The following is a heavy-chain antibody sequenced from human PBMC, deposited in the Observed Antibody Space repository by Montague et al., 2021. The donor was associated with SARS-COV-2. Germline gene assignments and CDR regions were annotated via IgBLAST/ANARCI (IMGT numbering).Heavy chain of an antibody. CDR3: VRDTGSAQAGFDA. Sequence: CAISGDSVWSNTAAWNWIRQSPSGGLEWLGRTNYRSKWTSDCATSVEGRISIDPDTSKNQFFLHLRPVTPEDTGVYYCVRDTGSAQAGFDAWGQGTLVTASS. V-gene: IGHV6-1*01. J-gene: IGHJ4*02. CDR1: GDSVWSNTAA. D-gene: IGHD4-17*01. CDR2: TNYRSKWTS.